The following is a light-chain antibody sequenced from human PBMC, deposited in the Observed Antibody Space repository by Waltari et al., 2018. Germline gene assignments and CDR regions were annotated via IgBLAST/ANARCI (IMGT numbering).Light chain of an antibody. CDR3: QHYNNYRYT. CDR2: WAS. J-gene: IGKJ2*01. CDR1: QSLLSSSNNKNF. Sequence: DIVMTQSPDSLAVSLGERATVNCKSSQSLLSSSNNKNFLVWYQQKPGHPPNLLISWASTRESGVPDRFSGRGSGTDFTLTISSLQAEDVATYFCQHYNNYRYTFGQGTKLEI. V-gene: IGKV4-1*01.